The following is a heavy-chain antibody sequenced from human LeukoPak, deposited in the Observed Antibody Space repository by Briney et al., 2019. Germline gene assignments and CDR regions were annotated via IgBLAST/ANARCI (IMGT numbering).Heavy chain of an antibody. D-gene: IGHD2-21*02. CDR3: ASGHCWGGV. V-gene: IGHV3-7*05. Sequence: GGSLSPSDPASGFTVPSKYTACVRQAPGKGLAWVANINQDGRERDYVDSVKGRFTISRDNSKRSLYLQMNSLGAKDTALYYVASGHCWGGVWGQGTLVTVSS. CDR1: GFTVPSKY. CDR2: INQDGRER. J-gene: IGHJ1*01.